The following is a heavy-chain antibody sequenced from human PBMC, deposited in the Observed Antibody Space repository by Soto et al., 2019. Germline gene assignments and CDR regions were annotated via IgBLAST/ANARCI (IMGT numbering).Heavy chain of an antibody. CDR2: INSDGSST. Sequence: GGSLRLSCAASGFTFSSYWMHWVRQAPGKGLVWVSRINSDGSSTSYADSVKGRFTISRDNAKNTLYLQMNSLRAEDTAVYYCATAGAYYYDSSDIDYWGQGTLVTVSS. V-gene: IGHV3-74*01. D-gene: IGHD3-22*01. CDR3: ATAGAYYYDSSDIDY. CDR1: GFTFSSYW. J-gene: IGHJ4*02.